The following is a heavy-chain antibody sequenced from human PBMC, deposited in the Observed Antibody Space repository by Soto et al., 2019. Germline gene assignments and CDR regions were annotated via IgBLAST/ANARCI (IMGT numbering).Heavy chain of an antibody. CDR2: IYPGDSDT. Sequence: SLKISCKGSGYSFTSYWIGWVRQMPVKGLEWMGIIYPGDSDTRYSPSFQGQVTISADKSISTAYLQWSSLKASDTAMYYCARSQLKSITIFGVVLYGMDVWGQGTTVTVSS. J-gene: IGHJ6*02. CDR1: GYSFTSYW. D-gene: IGHD3-3*01. V-gene: IGHV5-51*01. CDR3: ARSQLKSITIFGVVLYGMDV.